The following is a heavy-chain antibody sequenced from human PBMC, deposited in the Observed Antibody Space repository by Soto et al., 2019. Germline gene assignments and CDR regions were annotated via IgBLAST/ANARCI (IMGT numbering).Heavy chain of an antibody. CDR3: ARETSTYYYDSSAYVGFDY. J-gene: IGHJ4*02. CDR1: GFTFSNFN. CDR2: ISSSTTTI. D-gene: IGHD3-22*01. V-gene: IGHV3-48*02. Sequence: GSLRLSCTASGFTFSNFNINWVRQAPGKGLEWISYISSSTTTIFYADSVRGRFTISRDNAKDSLYLQMNSLRDEDTAVYYCARETSTYYYDSSAYVGFDYWGQGTLVTVSS.